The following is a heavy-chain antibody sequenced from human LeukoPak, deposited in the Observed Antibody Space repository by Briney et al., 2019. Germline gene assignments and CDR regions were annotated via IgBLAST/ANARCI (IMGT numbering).Heavy chain of an antibody. CDR3: ARGLRLRLGEAFDY. D-gene: IGHD3-16*01. J-gene: IGHJ4*02. V-gene: IGHV1-69*02. Sequence: SVKVSCKASGGTFSSYTISWVRQAPGQGLEWMVRIIPILGIANYAQKFQGRVTITEDKSTSTAYMELSSLRSEDTAVYYCARGLRLRLGEAFDYWGQGTLVTVSS. CDR1: GGTFSSYT. CDR2: IIPILGIA.